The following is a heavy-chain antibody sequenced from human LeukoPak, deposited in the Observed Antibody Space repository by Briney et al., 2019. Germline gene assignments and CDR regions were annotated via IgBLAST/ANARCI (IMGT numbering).Heavy chain of an antibody. CDR1: GFTFSSYA. Sequence: GGSLRLSCAASGFTFSSYAMSWVRQAPGKGLEWVSAISGGDSIYYADSVKGRFTISRDNSKNTLYLQMNSLRAEDTAVYYCTRHSPYGYFDYWGQGTLVTVSS. D-gene: IGHD4-17*01. CDR2: ISGGDSI. J-gene: IGHJ4*02. V-gene: IGHV3-23*01. CDR3: TRHSPYGYFDY.